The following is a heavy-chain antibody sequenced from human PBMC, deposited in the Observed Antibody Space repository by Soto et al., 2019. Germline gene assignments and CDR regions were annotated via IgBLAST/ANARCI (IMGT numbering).Heavy chain of an antibody. CDR1: GGSISSGGYS. D-gene: IGHD2-2*01. J-gene: IGHJ4*02. CDR2: IYHSGST. Sequence: SETLSLTCAVSGGSISSGGYSWSWIRQPPGKGLEWIGYIYHSGSTYYNPSLKSRVTISVDRSKNQFSLKLSSVTAADTAVYYCASVADAKRYFDYWGQGTLVTVSS. CDR3: ASVADAKRYFDY. V-gene: IGHV4-30-2*01.